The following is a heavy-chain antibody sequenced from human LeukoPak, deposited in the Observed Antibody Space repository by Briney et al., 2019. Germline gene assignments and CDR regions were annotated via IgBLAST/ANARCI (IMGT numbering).Heavy chain of an antibody. V-gene: IGHV2-5*02. J-gene: IGHJ4*02. CDR3: VHRKSTGGGYY. CDR1: GFSLTTSGVG. D-gene: IGHD3-16*01. CDR2: IYWDVDK. Sequence: KGSGPTLVNPTQTLTLTCTFSGFSLTTSGVGVGWFRQPPGKALEWLALIYWDVDKRYSPSLMSRLTITKDTSKNQVVLTMTNMDPVDTATYYCVHRKSTGGGYYWGQGTPVTVSS.